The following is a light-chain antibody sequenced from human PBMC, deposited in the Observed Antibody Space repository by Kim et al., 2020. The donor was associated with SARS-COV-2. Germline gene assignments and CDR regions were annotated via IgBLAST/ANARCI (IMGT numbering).Light chain of an antibody. Sequence: KVTIACTGSSSSIGAGYEVHWYQQLPGTAPRLLIYGNNNRPSGVPDRFSGSKSGTSASLAITGLQAEDEADYYCHSYDTSLSGLVFGGGTKVTVL. CDR2: GNN. CDR1: SSSIGAGYE. J-gene: IGLJ3*02. CDR3: HSYDTSLSGLV. V-gene: IGLV1-40*01.